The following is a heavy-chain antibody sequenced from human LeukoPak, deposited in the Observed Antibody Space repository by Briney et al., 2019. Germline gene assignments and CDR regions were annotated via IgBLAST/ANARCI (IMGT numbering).Heavy chain of an antibody. CDR2: INAGNGNT. CDR1: GYTFTTYA. D-gene: IGHD7-27*01. J-gene: IGHJ4*02. CDR3: ARGGAQLGITQGPLFDY. V-gene: IGHV1-3*01. Sequence: GASVKVSCKASGYTFTTYAMHWVRQAPGQRLEWMGWINAGNGNTKYSQKFQGRVTITRDTSASTAYMELSSLRSEDTAVYYCARGGAQLGITQGPLFDYWGQGTLVTVSS.